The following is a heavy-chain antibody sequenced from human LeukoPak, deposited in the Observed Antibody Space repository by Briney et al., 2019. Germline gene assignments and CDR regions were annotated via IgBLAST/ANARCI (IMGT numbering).Heavy chain of an antibody. D-gene: IGHD5-24*01. V-gene: IGHV4-34*01. Sequence: SETLSLTCAVDGGYFSGYYWSWIRQPPGKGLEWIGEINHSGSTNYNPSLKSRVTISVDTSKNQFSLKLSSVTAADTAVYYCARAKRWLQSFDYWGQGTLVTVSS. J-gene: IGHJ4*02. CDR3: ARAKRWLQSFDY. CDR2: INHSGST. CDR1: GGYFSGYY.